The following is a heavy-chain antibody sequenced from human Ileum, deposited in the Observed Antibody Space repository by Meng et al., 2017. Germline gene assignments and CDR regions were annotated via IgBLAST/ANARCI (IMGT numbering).Heavy chain of an antibody. CDR3: ATDVYGDGLTYLDH. Sequence: RQYSGPGLVRSPLPRPRPCAVSSGSAACAGAITTGIRHPRRKGLEWIGYGFDSATTKYNPSLSSSVTIPLDTSKNRICPERTSVTVADTAVYYSATDVYGDGLTYLDHWGQGSLVTVSS. D-gene: IGHD4-17*01. CDR1: SGSAACAGAI. J-gene: IGHJ4*02. V-gene: IGHV4-61*08. CDR2: GFDSATT.